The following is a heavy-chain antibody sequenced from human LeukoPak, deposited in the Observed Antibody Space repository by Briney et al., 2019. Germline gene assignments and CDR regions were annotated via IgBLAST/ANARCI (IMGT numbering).Heavy chain of an antibody. V-gene: IGHV3-64*02. Sequence: PGGSLRLSCAASGFTFSTYAMHWVRQAPGKGLEYVSAISTNGDSTYYADSVKGRFTISRDNSKNTLYLQMNSLRAEDTAVYYCANGPSGSYKDLVYYWGQGTLVTVSS. CDR2: ISTNGDST. CDR3: ANGPSGSYKDLVYY. J-gene: IGHJ4*02. CDR1: GFTFSTYA. D-gene: IGHD1-26*01.